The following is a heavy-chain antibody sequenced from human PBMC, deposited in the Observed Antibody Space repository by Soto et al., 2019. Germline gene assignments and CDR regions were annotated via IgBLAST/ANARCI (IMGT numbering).Heavy chain of an antibody. CDR2: ISSSSSTI. Sequence: GGSLRLSCAASGFTFSSYSMNWVRQAPGKGLEWVSYISSSSSTIYYADSVKGRFTISRDNAKNSLYLQMNSLRDEDTAVYYCARSVHGSGSYPRDYYGMDVWGQGTTVTVSS. CDR3: ARSVHGSGSYPRDYYGMDV. D-gene: IGHD3-10*01. V-gene: IGHV3-48*02. J-gene: IGHJ6*02. CDR1: GFTFSSYS.